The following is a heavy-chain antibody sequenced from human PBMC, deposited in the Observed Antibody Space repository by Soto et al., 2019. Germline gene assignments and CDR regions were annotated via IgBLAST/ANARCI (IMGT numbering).Heavy chain of an antibody. CDR3: ARRRGSNGWFDL. V-gene: IGHV1-8*01. J-gene: IGHJ5*02. CDR1: GYTFINYD. CDR2: MNPDSGNT. Sequence: QVQLVQSGAEVKKPGASVKVSCKASGYTFINYDINWVRQATGQGLEWVGWMNPDSGNTGYAQNFKGRVTMTGTTSISSVYMELSSLTSEDTAVYYCARRRGSNGWFDLWGQGTLVTVSS. D-gene: IGHD2-8*01.